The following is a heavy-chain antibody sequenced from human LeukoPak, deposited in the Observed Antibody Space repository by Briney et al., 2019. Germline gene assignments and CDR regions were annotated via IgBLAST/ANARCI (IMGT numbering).Heavy chain of an antibody. V-gene: IGHV3-21*04. CDR3: ARDPATYYYDSSVVDI. CDR2: VSSGGSYI. Sequence: PGGSLRLSCAASGFTFSHYSMNWVRQAPGKGLEWVSSVSSGGSYIHYADSVKGRFTISRDNSKNTLYLQMNSLRAEDTAVYYCARDPATYYYDSSVVDIWGQGTMVTVSS. D-gene: IGHD3-22*01. J-gene: IGHJ3*02. CDR1: GFTFSHYS.